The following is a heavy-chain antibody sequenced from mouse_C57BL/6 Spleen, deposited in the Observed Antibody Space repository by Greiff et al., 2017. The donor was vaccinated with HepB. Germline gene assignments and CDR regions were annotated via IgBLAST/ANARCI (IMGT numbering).Heavy chain of an antibody. CDR2: INPGSGGT. D-gene: IGHD4-1*01. V-gene: IGHV1-54*01. CDR3: ARWDTGFAY. J-gene: IGHJ3*01. CDR1: GYAFTNYL. Sequence: VKLQESGAELVRPGTSVKVSCKASGYAFTNYLIEWVKQRPGQGLEWIGVINPGSGGTNYNEKFKGKATLTADKSSSTAYMQLSSLTSEDSAVYFCARWDTGFAYWGQGTLVTVSA.